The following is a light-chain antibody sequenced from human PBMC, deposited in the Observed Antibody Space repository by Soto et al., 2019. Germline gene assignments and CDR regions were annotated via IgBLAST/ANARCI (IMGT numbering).Light chain of an antibody. J-gene: IGKJ1*01. V-gene: IGKV3-15*01. CDR1: QSVSNN. CDR2: GAS. Sequence: VMTQSPASLSVSPGEGATLSCRASQSVSNNLAWYQQKPGQAPRLLIYGASTRATGIPARFSGSGSGTDFTLTISSLQSEDFAVYYCQQYNNWPRGTLGQGTKVDIK. CDR3: QQYNNWPRGT.